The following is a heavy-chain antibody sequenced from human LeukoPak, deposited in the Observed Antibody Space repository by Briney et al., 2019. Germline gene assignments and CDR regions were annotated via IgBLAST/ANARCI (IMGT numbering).Heavy chain of an antibody. J-gene: IGHJ5*02. D-gene: IGHD3-22*01. CDR3: ARESYYYDSSGYSNWFDP. V-gene: IGHV4-31*03. Sequence: SETLSLTCTVSGGSISSGGYYWSWIRQHPGKGLEWIGYIYYSGSTYYNPSLKSRVTISVDMSKNQFSLKLSSVTAADTAVYYCARESYYYDSSGYSNWFDPWGQGTLVTVSS. CDR2: IYYSGST. CDR1: GGSISSGGYY.